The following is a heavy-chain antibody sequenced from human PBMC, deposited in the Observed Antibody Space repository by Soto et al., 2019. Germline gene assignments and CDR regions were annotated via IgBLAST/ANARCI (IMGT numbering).Heavy chain of an antibody. CDR3: TTDAYDSSGYDFDY. CDR2: IKSKTDGGTT. Sequence: GGSLRLSCAASGFTFSNAWMNWVRQAPGKGLEWVGRIKSKTDGGTTDYAAPVKGRFTISRDDSKNTLYLQMNSLKTEDTAVYYCTTDAYDSSGYDFDYWGQGTLVTVSS. V-gene: IGHV3-15*07. D-gene: IGHD3-22*01. CDR1: GFTFSNAW. J-gene: IGHJ4*02.